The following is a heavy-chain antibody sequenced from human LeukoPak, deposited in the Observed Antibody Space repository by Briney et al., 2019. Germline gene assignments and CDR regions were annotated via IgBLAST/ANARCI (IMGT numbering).Heavy chain of an antibody. D-gene: IGHD3-10*01. V-gene: IGHV4-61*02. J-gene: IGHJ5*02. CDR2: IYTSGST. CDR3: ASQSVLLWFGELSP. Sequence: SETLSLTCTVSGNSISSGDNYWSWIRQPAGKGLEWIGRIYTSGSTNYNPSLKSRVTISVDTSKNQFSLKLSSVTAADTAVYYCASQSVLLWFGELSPWGQGTLVTVSS. CDR1: GNSISSGDNY.